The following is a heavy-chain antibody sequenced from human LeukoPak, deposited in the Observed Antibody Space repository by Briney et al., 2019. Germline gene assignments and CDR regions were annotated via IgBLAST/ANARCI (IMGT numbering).Heavy chain of an antibody. CDR2: INHSGST. CDR3: ARRRQGYSSSWYWFDP. D-gene: IGHD6-13*01. Sequence: PSETLSLTCAVYGGSFSGYYWSWIRQPPGKGLEWIGEINHSGSTNYNPSLKSRVTISVDTSKNQFSLRLSSVTAADTAVYYCARRRQGYSSSWYWFDPWGQGTLVTVSS. V-gene: IGHV4-34*01. J-gene: IGHJ5*02. CDR1: GGSFSGYY.